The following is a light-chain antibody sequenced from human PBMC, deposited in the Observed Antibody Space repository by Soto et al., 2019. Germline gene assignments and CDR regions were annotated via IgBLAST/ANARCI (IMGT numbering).Light chain of an antibody. V-gene: IGLV2-8*01. J-gene: IGLJ1*01. CDR3: TSYAGGNNV. CDR1: SSDFGGYNY. Sequence: QSVLTQPPSASGSPGQSVTISCTGTSSDFGGYNYVSWYQQHPGKVPKLMVYEVNKRPSGVPYRFSGSKSGNTASLNVSGLQAEDEADYYCTSYAGGNNVFGTGTQLTV. CDR2: EVN.